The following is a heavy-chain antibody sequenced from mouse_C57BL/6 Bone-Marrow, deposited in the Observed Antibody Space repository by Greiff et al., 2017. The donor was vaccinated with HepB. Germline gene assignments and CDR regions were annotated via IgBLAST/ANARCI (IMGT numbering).Heavy chain of an antibody. CDR1: GYSITSGYY. CDR3: ARRGYGSSSY. V-gene: IGHV3-6*01. D-gene: IGHD1-1*01. CDR2: ISYDGSN. J-gene: IGHJ2*01. Sequence: VQLQQSGPGLVKPSQSLSLTCSVTGYSITSGYYWNWIRQFPGNKLEWMGYISYDGSNNYNPSLKNRISITRDTSKNQFFLKLNSVTTEDTATYYCARRGYGSSSYWGQGTTLTVSS.